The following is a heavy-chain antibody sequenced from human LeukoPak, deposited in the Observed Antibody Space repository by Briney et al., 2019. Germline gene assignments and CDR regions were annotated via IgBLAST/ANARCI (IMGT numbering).Heavy chain of an antibody. CDR2: IRSKAYGGTT. CDR1: GFTFGDYA. CDR3: TRDSGWYSSHYYYMDV. J-gene: IGHJ6*03. Sequence: PGGSLRLSCTTSGFTFGDYAMSWVRQAPGKGLEWVGFIRSKAYGGTTEYAASVKGRFTISRDDSKSIAYLQMNSLKTEDTAVYYCTRDSGWYSSHYYYMDVWGKGTTVTVSS. V-gene: IGHV3-49*04. D-gene: IGHD6-19*01.